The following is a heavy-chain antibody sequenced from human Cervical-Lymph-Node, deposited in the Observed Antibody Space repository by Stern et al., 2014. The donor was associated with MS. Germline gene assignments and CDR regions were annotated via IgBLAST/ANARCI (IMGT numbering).Heavy chain of an antibody. Sequence: VQLVESGAEVKKPGSSVKVSCKASGGTFRRYAISWERQAPGQGLEWMGGIIPIFGTANYAQKFQGRVTITADESTSTAYMELSSLRSEDTAVYYCARGELKEGLVRGMDVWGQGTTVTVSS. CDR2: IIPIFGTA. CDR3: ARGELKEGLVRGMDV. CDR1: GGTFRRYA. D-gene: IGHD1-26*01. V-gene: IGHV1-69*19. J-gene: IGHJ6*02.